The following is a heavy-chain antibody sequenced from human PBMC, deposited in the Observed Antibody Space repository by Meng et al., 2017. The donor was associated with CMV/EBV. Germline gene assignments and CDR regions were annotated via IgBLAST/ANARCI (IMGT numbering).Heavy chain of an antibody. D-gene: IGHD6-13*01. J-gene: IGHJ4*02. CDR2: IIPILGIA. V-gene: IGHV1-69*04. Sequence: SVKVSCKASGGTFSSYTISWVRQAPGQGLEWMGRIIPILGIANYAQKFQGRVTITADKSTSTAYMELSSLRSEDTAVYYCARDEGIAAAGQGDDYWGQGTLVTVS. CDR3: ARDEGIAAAGQGDDY. CDR1: GGTFSSYT.